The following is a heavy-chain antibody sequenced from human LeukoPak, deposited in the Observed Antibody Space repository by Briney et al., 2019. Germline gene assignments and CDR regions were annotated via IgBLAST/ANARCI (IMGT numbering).Heavy chain of an antibody. J-gene: IGHJ2*01. CDR3: ARDSVLRYFDWLSKNWFFDL. CDR1: GFTFSSYA. V-gene: IGHV3-30*04. Sequence: GRSLRHSCAASGFTFSSYAMHWVRQAPGKGLEWVAVISYDGSNKYYADSVKGRFTISRDNSKNTLYLQMNSLRAEDTAVYYCARDSVLRYFDWLSKNWFFDLWGRGTLVTVSS. D-gene: IGHD3-9*01. CDR2: ISYDGSNK.